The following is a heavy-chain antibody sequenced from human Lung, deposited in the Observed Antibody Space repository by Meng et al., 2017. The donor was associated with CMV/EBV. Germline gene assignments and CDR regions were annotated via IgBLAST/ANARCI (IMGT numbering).Heavy chain of an antibody. CDR2: IKQDGSEK. Sequence: GXSXXISCAASGFTFSSYWMTWVRQAPGKGLEWVANIKQDGSEKYYVESVKGRFTISRDNAKNSLYLQMNSLRVKDTAMYYCARGTAPNDYWGQGTVVTVSS. CDR3: ARGTAPNDY. D-gene: IGHD2-8*02. J-gene: IGHJ4*02. CDR1: GFTFSSYW. V-gene: IGHV3-7*01.